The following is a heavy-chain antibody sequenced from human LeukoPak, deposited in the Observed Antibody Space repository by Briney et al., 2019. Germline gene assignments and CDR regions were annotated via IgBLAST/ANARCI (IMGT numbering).Heavy chain of an antibody. D-gene: IGHD5-12*01. V-gene: IGHV4-39*01. J-gene: IGHJ3*01. CDR2: IYYSGRT. Sequence: SETLSLTCIVSGDSISNSNLYWGWIRQPPGKGLEWIGSIYYSGRTYYNPSLKSRVTISVDTSKNQFSLNLSSVIATDTAVYYCARSPRVATILGPAYVFDLWGQGTLVPVSS. CDR1: GDSISNSNLY. CDR3: ARSPRVATILGPAYVFDL.